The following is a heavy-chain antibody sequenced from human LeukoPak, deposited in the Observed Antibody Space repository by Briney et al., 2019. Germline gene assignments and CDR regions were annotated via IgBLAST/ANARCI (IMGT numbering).Heavy chain of an antibody. J-gene: IGHJ5*02. D-gene: IGHD3-10*01. CDR1: GGSISSGSYY. CDR3: AREERSSRFGEFTTWFDP. Sequence: TLSLTCTVSGGSISSGSYYWSWIRQPAGKGLVWIGRIYTSGSSNYNPSLKSRVTISVDTSKNQNSLKLSSVNAADTAVYDCAREERSSRFGEFTTWFDPWGQGTLVTVSS. V-gene: IGHV4-61*02. CDR2: IYTSGSS.